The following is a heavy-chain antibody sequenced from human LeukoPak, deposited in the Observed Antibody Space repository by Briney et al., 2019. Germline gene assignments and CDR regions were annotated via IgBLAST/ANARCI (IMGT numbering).Heavy chain of an antibody. CDR3: ARIRCSLTDTTCYNY. CDR1: GLPFSGKY. V-gene: IGHV4-34*01. CDR2: LYHSRYT. J-gene: IGHJ4*02. D-gene: IGHD1-26*01. Sequence: PSDTLSLTCAVYGLPFSGKYWSWIRQSPEKGLEWIGYLYHSRYTTYHPSLKRPVTISADTSENQSSLRLSSVTAADPALYYCARIRCSLTDTTCYNYWGPGAPVTASS.